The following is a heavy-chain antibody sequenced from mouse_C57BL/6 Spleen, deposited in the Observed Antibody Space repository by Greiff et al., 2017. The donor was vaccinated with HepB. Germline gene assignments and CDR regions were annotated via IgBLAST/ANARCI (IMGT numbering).Heavy chain of an antibody. CDR3: ALEVTTVGVPAY. CDR1: GYTFTSYW. Sequence: QVQLQQPGTELVKPGASVKLSCKASGYTFTSYWMHWVKQRPGQGLEWIGNINPSNGGTNYNETFKSKATLTVDKSSSTAYMQLSSLTSEDSAVYYCALEVTTVGVPAYWGQGTTLTVSS. CDR2: INPSNGGT. D-gene: IGHD1-1*01. V-gene: IGHV1-53*01. J-gene: IGHJ2*01.